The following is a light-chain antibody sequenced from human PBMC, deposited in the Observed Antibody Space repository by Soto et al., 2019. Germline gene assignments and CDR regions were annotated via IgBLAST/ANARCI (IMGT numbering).Light chain of an antibody. CDR2: SNN. J-gene: IGLJ2*01. Sequence: QLVLTQPPSASGTPGQRVTISCSGSSSNIGSHTVNWYQQLPGTAPKLLIYSNNQRPSGVPDRFSGSKSGTSASLAISGLXXXXXADYYCAAWDDSLNGVVFGGGTKLTVL. CDR3: AAWDDSLNGVV. V-gene: IGLV1-44*01. CDR1: SSNIGSHT.